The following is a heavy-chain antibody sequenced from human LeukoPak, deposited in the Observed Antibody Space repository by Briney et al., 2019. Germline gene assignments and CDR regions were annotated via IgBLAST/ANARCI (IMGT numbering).Heavy chain of an antibody. V-gene: IGHV1-46*01. J-gene: IGHJ3*02. CDR2: INPSGGST. CDR1: GYTFTSYY. D-gene: IGHD3-16*02. Sequence: GASVKVSCKAFGYTFTSYYMHWVRQAPGQGLEWMGIINPSGGSTSYAQKFQGRVTMTRDMSTSTVYMELSSLRSEDTAVYYCARDEDMITFGGVIVRGNAFDIWGQGTMVTVSS. CDR3: ARDEDMITFGGVIVRGNAFDI.